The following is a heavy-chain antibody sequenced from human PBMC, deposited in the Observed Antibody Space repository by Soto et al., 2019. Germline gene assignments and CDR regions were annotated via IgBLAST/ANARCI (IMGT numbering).Heavy chain of an antibody. CDR1: GGSISSGGYY. V-gene: IGHV4-31*04. Sequence: QVRLQESGPGLVKPSQTLSLTCTVSGGSISSGGYYWSWIRQHPGKGLEWIGYIYYSGSTYYNPSLKSRVTISVDTSKNQFSLKLSSVTAADTAVYYCAAWRDGDYEGAFDIWGQGTMVTVSS. CDR2: IYYSGST. D-gene: IGHD4-17*01. CDR3: AAWRDGDYEGAFDI. J-gene: IGHJ3*02.